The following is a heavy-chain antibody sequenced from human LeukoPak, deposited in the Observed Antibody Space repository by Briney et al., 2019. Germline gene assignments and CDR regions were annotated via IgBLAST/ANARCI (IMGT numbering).Heavy chain of an antibody. D-gene: IGHD3/OR15-3a*01. CDR1: GDSIISNIYW. Sequence: PSATLSLTCTVSGDSIISNIYWWDWVRLPPGKGLEWIGATFYTGRTFYNPSLKSRVTISVDTSKNQFSLDLNSATAADTADYYCARRCHNFDFYNVWGQGTRVLVSS. CDR3: ARRCHNFDFYNV. J-gene: IGHJ3*01. V-gene: IGHV4-39*01. CDR2: TFYTGRT.